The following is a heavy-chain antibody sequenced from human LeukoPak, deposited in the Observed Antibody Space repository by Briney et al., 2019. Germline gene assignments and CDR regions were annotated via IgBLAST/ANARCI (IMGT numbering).Heavy chain of an antibody. Sequence: PSETLSLTCTASGGSISSSSYSWGWIRQPPGKGLEWIGSIYYSGSTYYNPSLKSRVTISVDTSKNQFSLKLSSVTAADTAVYYCARGQYYYDSSGSTVWFDPWGQGTLVTVSS. V-gene: IGHV4-39*01. CDR2: IYYSGST. CDR3: ARGQYYYDSSGSTVWFDP. CDR1: GGSISSSSYS. J-gene: IGHJ5*02. D-gene: IGHD3-22*01.